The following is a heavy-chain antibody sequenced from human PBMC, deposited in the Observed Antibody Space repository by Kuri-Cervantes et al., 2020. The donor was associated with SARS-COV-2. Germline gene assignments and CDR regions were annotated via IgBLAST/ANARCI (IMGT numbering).Heavy chain of an antibody. CDR1: GFTFSSYA. Sequence: GESLKISCAASGFTFSSYAMSRVRQAPGKGLEWVSAISGSGGSTYHADSVKGRFTISRDNPKNTLYLQMNNLRAEDTAVYYRAKAGDIVVVPAAYFDYWGQGTLVTVSS. CDR3: AKAGDIVVVPAAYFDY. J-gene: IGHJ4*02. CDR2: ISGSGGST. V-gene: IGHV3-23*01. D-gene: IGHD2-2*01.